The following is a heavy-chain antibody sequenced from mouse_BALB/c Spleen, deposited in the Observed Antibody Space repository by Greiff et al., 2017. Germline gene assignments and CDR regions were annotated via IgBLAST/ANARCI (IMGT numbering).Heavy chain of an antibody. J-gene: IGHJ3*01. CDR2: IYPGNVNT. CDR1: GYTFTSYY. D-gene: IGHD2-14*01. CDR3: AREALGYKSWFAY. V-gene: IGHV1S56*01. Sequence: QVQLQQSGPELVKPGASVRISCKASGYTFTSYYIHWVKQRPGQGLEWIGWIYPGNVNTKYNEKFKGKATLTADKSSSTAYMQLSSLTSEDSAVYFCAREALGYKSWFAYWGQGTLVTVSA.